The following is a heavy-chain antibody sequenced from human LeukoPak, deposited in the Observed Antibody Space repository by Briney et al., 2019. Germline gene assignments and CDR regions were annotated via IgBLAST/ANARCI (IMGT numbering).Heavy chain of an antibody. CDR3: AATPPVEGAFQH. J-gene: IGHJ1*01. CDR1: GYTLTELS. D-gene: IGHD1-26*01. V-gene: IGHV1-24*01. Sequence: ASVKVSCKVSGYTLTELSMHWVRQAPGKGLEWMGGFDPEDGETIYAQKFQGRVTMTEDTSTDTAYMELSSLRSEDTAVYYCAATPPVEGAFQHWGQGTLVTVSS. CDR2: FDPEDGET.